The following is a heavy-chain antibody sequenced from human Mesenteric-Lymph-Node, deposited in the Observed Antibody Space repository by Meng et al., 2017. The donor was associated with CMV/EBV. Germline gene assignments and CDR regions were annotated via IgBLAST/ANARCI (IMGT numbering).Heavy chain of an antibody. CDR3: ARDGDYGGYDFEN. V-gene: IGHV4-61*02. CDR1: GGSISSGNYY. Sequence: VSGGSISSGNYYWSWIRQPAGKGLEWIGRIHTSGSTKYSPSLKSRVAISVDTSKNQFSLKLTSVNAADTAKYYCARDGDYGGYDFENWGQGTLVTVSS. J-gene: IGHJ4*02. D-gene: IGHD4-17*01. CDR2: IHTSGST.